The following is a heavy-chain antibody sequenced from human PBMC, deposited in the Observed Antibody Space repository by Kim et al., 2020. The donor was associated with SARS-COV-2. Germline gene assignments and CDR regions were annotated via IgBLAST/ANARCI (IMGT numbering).Heavy chain of an antibody. CDR2: IHWDDTK. V-gene: IGHV2-70*16. J-gene: IGHJ6*01. Sequence: QTLSLTRTFSGFSLSTTGMCVNWIRQPPGKALEWLARIHWDDTKFYSTSLKTRLTISKDTSTNQVVLTMTNMDPVDTATYYCARTRGLGVYTGYYGVDV. CDR3: ARTRGLGVYTGYYGVDV. CDR1: GFSLSTTGMC. D-gene: IGHD2-2*02.